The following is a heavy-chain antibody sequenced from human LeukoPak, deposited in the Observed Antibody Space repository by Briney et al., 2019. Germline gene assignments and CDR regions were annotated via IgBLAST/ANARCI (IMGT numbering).Heavy chain of an antibody. V-gene: IGHV3-30*02. CDR1: GFTFSSYG. CDR3: ATMAPEGSTLDY. D-gene: IGHD5-24*01. J-gene: IGHJ4*02. Sequence: HPGGSLRLSCAASGFTFSSYGMHWVRQAPGKGLEWVAFIRYDGSNKYYADSVKGRFTISRDNAKNSLYLQMNSLRAEDTAVYYCATMAPEGSTLDYWGQGTLVTVSS. CDR2: IRYDGSNK.